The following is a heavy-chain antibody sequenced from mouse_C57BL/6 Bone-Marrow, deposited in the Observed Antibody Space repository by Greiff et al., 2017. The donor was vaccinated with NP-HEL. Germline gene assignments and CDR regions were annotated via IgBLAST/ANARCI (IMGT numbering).Heavy chain of an antibody. CDR3: ARGTVTTPFAY. D-gene: IGHD2-2*01. CDR1: GYTFTNYW. V-gene: IGHV1-63*01. Sequence: QLQQSGAELVRPGTSVKMSCKASGYTFTNYWIGWAKQRPGHGLEWIGDIYPGGGYTNYNEKFKGKATLTADKSSSTAYMQFSSLTSEDSAIYYCARGTVTTPFAYWGQGTLVTVSA. CDR2: IYPGGGYT. J-gene: IGHJ3*01.